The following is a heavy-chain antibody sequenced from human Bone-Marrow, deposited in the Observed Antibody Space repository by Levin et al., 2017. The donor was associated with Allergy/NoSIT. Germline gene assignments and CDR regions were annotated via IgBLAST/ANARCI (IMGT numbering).Heavy chain of an antibody. CDR2: ISSSGTTI. D-gene: IGHD3-16*01. Sequence: AASVKVSCAASGFTFSSYSMNWVRQAPGKGLEWLSYISSSGTTIYYADSVKGRFTISRDNAKNSLYLQMNSLRAEDTAVYYCARKGEFDYWGQGTLVTVSS. V-gene: IGHV3-48*04. J-gene: IGHJ4*02. CDR3: ARKGEFDY. CDR1: GFTFSSYS.